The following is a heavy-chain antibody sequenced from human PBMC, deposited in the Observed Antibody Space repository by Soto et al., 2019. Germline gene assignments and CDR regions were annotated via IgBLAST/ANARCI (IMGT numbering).Heavy chain of an antibody. J-gene: IGHJ6*02. CDR3: ARDRRLRFLEWFVTGMDV. Sequence: PGGSLRLSCAASGFTFSSYWMHWVRQAPGKGLVWVSRINSDGSSTSYADSVKGRFTISRDNAKNTLYLQMNSLRAEDTAVYYCARDRRLRFLEWFVTGMDVWGQGTTVTVSS. D-gene: IGHD3-3*01. V-gene: IGHV3-74*01. CDR1: GFTFSSYW. CDR2: INSDGSST.